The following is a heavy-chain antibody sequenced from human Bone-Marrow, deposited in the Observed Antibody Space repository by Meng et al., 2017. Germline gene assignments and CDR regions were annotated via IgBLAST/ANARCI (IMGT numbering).Heavy chain of an antibody. J-gene: IGHJ5*02. D-gene: IGHD1-26*01. CDR2: IYYSGST. CDR1: GGSFSGYY. V-gene: IGHV4-34*01. Sequence: VQRQQWGAGLLKPSEALSLTRAVYGGSFSGYYWSWIRQPPGKGLEWIGYIYYSGSTYYNPSLKSRITISVDTSKNHFSLKLSSVTAADTAVYYCASLYGVVGASWFDPWGQGTLVTVSS. CDR3: ASLYGVVGASWFDP.